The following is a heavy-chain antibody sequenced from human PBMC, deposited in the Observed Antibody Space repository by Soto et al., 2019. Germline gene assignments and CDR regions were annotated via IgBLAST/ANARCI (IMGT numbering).Heavy chain of an antibody. V-gene: IGHV3-30*03. J-gene: IGHJ3*01. Sequence: QVQLVESGGGVVQPGRSLRLSCAASGFTFSSYGMHWVRQAPGKGLEWVAVISYDGSNKYYADSVKGRFTISRDKSKNTLYLQMNSLRAEDTTVSYCASPYDSSGYFDAFDFWGQGTIGTVSS. CDR2: ISYDGSNK. D-gene: IGHD3-22*01. CDR3: ASPYDSSGYFDAFDF. CDR1: GFTFSSYG.